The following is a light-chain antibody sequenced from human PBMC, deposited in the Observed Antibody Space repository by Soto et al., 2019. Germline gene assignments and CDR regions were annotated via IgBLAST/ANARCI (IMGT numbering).Light chain of an antibody. CDR1: QSINNY. CDR3: QQSYTIPWT. Sequence: DIQMTQSPSSLSASVGDRVTITCRASQSINNYLNWYQQKPGKAPKLLIYAASSLQSGVPPRFSGNESETEFTLTIRSLQPEDFATYCCQQSYTIPWTFGQGTKVEIK. V-gene: IGKV1-39*01. CDR2: AAS. J-gene: IGKJ1*01.